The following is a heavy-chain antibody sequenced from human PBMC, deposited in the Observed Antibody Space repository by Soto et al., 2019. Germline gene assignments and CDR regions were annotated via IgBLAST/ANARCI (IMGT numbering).Heavy chain of an antibody. D-gene: IGHD4-17*01. V-gene: IGHV5-51*01. Sequence: GESLKISCKGSGYSFTNYWIGWVCQMPGKGLEWMGIIYPGDSDTRHSPSFQGQVTISADKSISTAYLQWSSLKASDTAMYYCARKRSPYGDYDYFDYWGQGTLVTVSS. CDR1: GYSFTNYW. CDR2: IYPGDSDT. CDR3: ARKRSPYGDYDYFDY. J-gene: IGHJ4*02.